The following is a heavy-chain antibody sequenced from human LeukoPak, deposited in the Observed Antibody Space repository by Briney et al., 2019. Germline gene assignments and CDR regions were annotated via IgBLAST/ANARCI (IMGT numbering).Heavy chain of an antibody. CDR2: INPNSGGT. CDR3: ATKSEYSSGWYSLDY. D-gene: IGHD6-13*01. V-gene: IGHV1-2*02. CDR1: GYTLTGYY. J-gene: IGHJ4*02. Sequence: GASVKVSCKASGYTLTGYYMHWVRQAPGQGLEWMGWINPNSGGTNYAQKFQGRVTITRDTSISTAYMELSRLRSDDTAVYYCATKSEYSSGWYSLDYWGQGTLVTVSS.